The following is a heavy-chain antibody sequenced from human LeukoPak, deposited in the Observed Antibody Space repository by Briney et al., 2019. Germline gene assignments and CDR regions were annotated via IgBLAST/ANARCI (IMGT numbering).Heavy chain of an antibody. J-gene: IGHJ4*02. CDR1: GYTFTSYY. D-gene: IGHD1-26*01. CDR2: INPSGGST. Sequence: ASVKVSCKASGYTFTSYYMHWVRQAPGQGLEWMGIINPSGGSTSYAQKFQGRVTMTRDMSTSTVYMELSSLRSEDTAVYYCARDSGDSGSCHDTFDYWGQGTLVTVSS. V-gene: IGHV1-46*01. CDR3: ARDSGDSGSCHDTFDY.